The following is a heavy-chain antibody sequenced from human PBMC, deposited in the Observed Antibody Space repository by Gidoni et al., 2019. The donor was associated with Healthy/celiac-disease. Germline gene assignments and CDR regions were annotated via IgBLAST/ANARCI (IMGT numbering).Heavy chain of an antibody. J-gene: IGHJ4*02. D-gene: IGHD4-17*01. CDR1: GFTFSDYY. Sequence: QVQLVESGGGLVTPGGSLRLSWAASGFTFSDYYLSWIRQAPGKGLEWVSSISSSTSYTTSADSVTGRFTISRDNAKNSLYLQMNSLRAEDTAVYYCATSYGDKPFDYWGQGTLVTVSS. CDR3: ATSYGDKPFDY. V-gene: IGHV3-11*06. CDR2: ISSSTSYT.